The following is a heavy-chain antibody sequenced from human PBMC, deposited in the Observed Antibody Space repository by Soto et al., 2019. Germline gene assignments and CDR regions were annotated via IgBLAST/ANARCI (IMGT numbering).Heavy chain of an antibody. V-gene: IGHV4-4*07. J-gene: IGHJ5*02. Sequence: SETLSLTXTVSGASISGFYWSWIRKSAGKGLEWIGRIYATGTTDYNPSLKSRVMMSVDTSKQQFSLKLRSVTAADTAVYYCVRDGTKTLRDWFDPWGQGISVTVSS. CDR3: VRDGTKTLRDWFDP. CDR1: GASISGFY. CDR2: IYATGTT. D-gene: IGHD1-1*01.